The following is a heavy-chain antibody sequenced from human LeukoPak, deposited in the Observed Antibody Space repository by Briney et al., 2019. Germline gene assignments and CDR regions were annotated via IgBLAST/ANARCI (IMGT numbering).Heavy chain of an antibody. V-gene: IGHV4-34*01. CDR2: INHSGST. CDR3: AARHCSSASCYKQRLNNFDY. Sequence: SETLSLTCSVYGGSFSGYYWSWIRQPPGKGLEGIGEINHSGSTNYNPSLKSRVTISVDTSKNQFSLKLSSVTAAATAVYYCAARHCSSASCYKQRLNNFDYWGQGTLVTVSS. D-gene: IGHD2-2*02. J-gene: IGHJ4*02. CDR1: GGSFSGYY.